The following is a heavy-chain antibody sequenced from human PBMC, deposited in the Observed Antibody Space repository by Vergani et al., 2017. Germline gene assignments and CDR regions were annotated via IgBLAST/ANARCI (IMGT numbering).Heavy chain of an antibody. J-gene: IGHJ4*02. Sequence: QVQLVESGGGLVKPGGSLRLSCAASGFTFSDYYMSWIRQAPGKGLEWVSYISSSSSYTNYADSVKGRFTISRDNAKNSLYLQMNSLRAEDTAVYYCAXAFRYCSSTSCLGPFDYWGQGTLVTVSS. CDR1: GFTFSDYY. V-gene: IGHV3-11*06. CDR3: AXAFRYCSSTSCLGPFDY. D-gene: IGHD2-2*01. CDR2: ISSSSSYT.